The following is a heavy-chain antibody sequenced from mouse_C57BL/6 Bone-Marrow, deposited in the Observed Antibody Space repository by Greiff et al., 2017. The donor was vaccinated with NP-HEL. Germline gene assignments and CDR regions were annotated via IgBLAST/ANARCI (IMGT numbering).Heavy chain of an antibody. Sequence: VKLQQSGPELVKPGASVKISCKASGYAFSSSWMNWVKQRPGKGLEWIGRIYPGDGDTNYNGKFKGKATLTADKSSSTAYMQLSSLTSEDSAVYCGARGYSNYVDYAMDYWGQGTTVTVSS. D-gene: IGHD2-5*01. J-gene: IGHJ4*01. V-gene: IGHV1-82*01. CDR2: IYPGDGDT. CDR3: ARGYSNYVDYAMDY. CDR1: GYAFSSSW.